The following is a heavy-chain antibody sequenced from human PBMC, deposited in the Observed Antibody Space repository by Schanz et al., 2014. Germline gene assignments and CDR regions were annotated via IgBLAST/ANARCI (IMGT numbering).Heavy chain of an antibody. CDR3: AKSDAFDI. CDR2: ISGSGGST. V-gene: IGHV3-23*04. Sequence: EVHLVESGGGLVQPGGSLRLSCAASGITFSSHSFNWVRQAPGKGLEWVSAISGSGGSTYYADSVKGRFTISRDNSKNTLYLQMNSLRAEDTAVYYCAKSDAFDIWGQGTLVTVSS. J-gene: IGHJ3*02. CDR1: GITFSSHS.